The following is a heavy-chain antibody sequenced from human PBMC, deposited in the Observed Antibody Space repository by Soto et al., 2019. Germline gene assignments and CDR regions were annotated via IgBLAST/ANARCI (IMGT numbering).Heavy chain of an antibody. CDR2: ISRSSDTI. Sequence: QRLSCAASGFTFSDYNMNWVRQAPGKGLEWVSSISRSSDTIYYADSVKGRFTISRDNAKNSLYLQMHSLRAEDTAVYYCARGSGYSGYADSIICRDYWGQGTQVTVSS. CDR1: GFTFSDYN. D-gene: IGHD5-12*01. CDR3: ARGSGYSGYADSIICRDY. J-gene: IGHJ4*02. V-gene: IGHV3-48*01.